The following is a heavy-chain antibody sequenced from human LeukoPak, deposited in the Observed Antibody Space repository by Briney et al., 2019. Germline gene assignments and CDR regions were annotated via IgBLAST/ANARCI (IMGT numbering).Heavy chain of an antibody. Sequence: PGGSLRLSCAASGFTVSSTYMNWVRQAPGKGLEWVSSISSSSSYIYYADSVKGRFTISRDNAKNSLYLQMNSLRAEDTAVYYCARGSRYYYDSSGYYYPAFDIWGQGTMVTVSS. CDR1: GFTVSSTY. J-gene: IGHJ3*02. CDR2: ISSSSSYI. CDR3: ARGSRYYYDSSGYYYPAFDI. D-gene: IGHD3-22*01. V-gene: IGHV3-21*01.